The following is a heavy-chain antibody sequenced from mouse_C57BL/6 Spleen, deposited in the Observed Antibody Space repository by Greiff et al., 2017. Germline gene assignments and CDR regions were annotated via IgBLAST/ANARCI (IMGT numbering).Heavy chain of an antibody. CDR1: GFTFSDYG. V-gene: IGHV5-17*01. J-gene: IGHJ4*01. CDR3: ARHRGDY. Sequence: VQLKESGGGLVKPGGSLKLSCAASGFTFSDYGMHWVRQAPEKGLEWVAYISSGSSTIYYADTVKGRFTISRDNAKNTLFLQMTSLRSEDTAMYYCARHRGDYWGQGTSVTVSS. D-gene: IGHD3-1*01. CDR2: ISSGSSTI.